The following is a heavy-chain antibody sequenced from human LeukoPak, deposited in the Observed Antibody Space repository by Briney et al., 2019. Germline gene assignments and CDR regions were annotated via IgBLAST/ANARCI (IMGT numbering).Heavy chain of an antibody. V-gene: IGHV3-9*01. Sequence: PGGSLRLSCAASGFTFDDYAMHWVRQAPGKGLEWVSGISWNSGSIGYADSVKGRFTISRDNAENSLYLQMNTLRTEDTALYYCAKEAAYYFDSWGQGTLVTVSS. CDR3: AKEAAYYFDS. CDR1: GFTFDDYA. J-gene: IGHJ4*02. D-gene: IGHD6-13*01. CDR2: ISWNSGSI.